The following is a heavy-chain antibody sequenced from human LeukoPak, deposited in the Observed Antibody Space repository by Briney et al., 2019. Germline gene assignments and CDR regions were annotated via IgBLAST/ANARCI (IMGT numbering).Heavy chain of an antibody. CDR3: AKDLSAARFHWFDP. Sequence: GGSLRLSCAASGNYWMHWVRQAPGKGLVWVSAISGSGGSTYYADSVKGRFTISRDNSKNTLYLQMNSLRAEDTAVYYCAKDLSAARFHWFDPWGQGTLVTVSS. CDR2: ISGSGGST. D-gene: IGHD6-6*01. V-gene: IGHV3-23*01. J-gene: IGHJ5*02. CDR1: GNYW.